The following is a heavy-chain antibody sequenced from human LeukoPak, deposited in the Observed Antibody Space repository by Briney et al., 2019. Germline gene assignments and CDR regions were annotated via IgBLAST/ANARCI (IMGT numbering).Heavy chain of an antibody. J-gene: IGHJ4*02. D-gene: IGHD4-17*01. Sequence: TLSLTCTVSGGSISSSSYYWGWIRKPPGKGLEWIGYIYHSGSTYYNPSLKSRVTISVDTSKNQFSLKLSSVTAADTAVYYCARDVAPKNYGHYDGHFDYWGQGTLVTVSS. CDR3: ARDVAPKNYGHYDGHFDY. CDR1: GGSISSSSYY. V-gene: IGHV4-30-4*08. CDR2: IYHSGST.